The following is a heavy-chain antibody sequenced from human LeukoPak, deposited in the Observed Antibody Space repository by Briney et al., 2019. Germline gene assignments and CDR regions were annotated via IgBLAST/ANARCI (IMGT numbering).Heavy chain of an antibody. CDR1: GFTFSRYA. CDR3: ARCTKAVIVVGRTYYYYYMDV. D-gene: IGHD2-15*01. J-gene: IGHJ6*03. CDR2: ISYDGTNK. Sequence: GRSLRLSCAASGFTFSRYAMYWVRQAPGKGLEWVAVISYDGTNKYYADSVKGRFTISRDNSKNTLYLQMNSLRAEDTAVYYCARCTKAVIVVGRTYYYYYMDVWGKGTTVTVSS. V-gene: IGHV3-30*04.